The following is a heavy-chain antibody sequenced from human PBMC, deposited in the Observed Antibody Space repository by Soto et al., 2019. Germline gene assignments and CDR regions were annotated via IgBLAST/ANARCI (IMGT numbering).Heavy chain of an antibody. CDR3: ARGYDFWSGYYKRGPYYYYGMDV. CDR1: GFTFSSYS. D-gene: IGHD3-3*01. J-gene: IGHJ6*02. V-gene: IGHV3-48*02. Sequence: EVQLVESGGGLVQPGGSLRLSCAASGFTFSSYSMNWVRQAPGKGLEWVSYISSSSSTIYYADSVKGRFTISRDNAKNSLYLQMNSLRDEDTAVYYCARGYDFWSGYYKRGPYYYYGMDVWGQGTTVTVSS. CDR2: ISSSSSTI.